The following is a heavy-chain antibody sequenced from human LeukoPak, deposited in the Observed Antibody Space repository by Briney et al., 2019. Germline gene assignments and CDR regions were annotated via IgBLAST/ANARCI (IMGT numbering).Heavy chain of an antibody. Sequence: ASVKVSCKASGGTFSSYAISWVRQAPGQGLEWMGGIIPIFGTAIYAQQFQGRVTVTTDESTSTTYMELSSLRSDDTAVYYCARKYYYGSGSSISYYGMDVWGQGTTVTVSS. D-gene: IGHD3-10*01. V-gene: IGHV1-69*05. J-gene: IGHJ6*02. CDR2: IIPIFGTA. CDR1: GGTFSSYA. CDR3: ARKYYYGSGSSISYYGMDV.